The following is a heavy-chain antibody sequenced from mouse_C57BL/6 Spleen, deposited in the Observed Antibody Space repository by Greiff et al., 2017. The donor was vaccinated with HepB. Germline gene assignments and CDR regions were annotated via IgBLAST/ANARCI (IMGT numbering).Heavy chain of an antibody. D-gene: IGHD1-1*01. CDR1: GYTVTSYW. CDR2: IYPSDSET. V-gene: IGHV1-61*01. CDR3: ARSNESGSSYLAC. Sequence: QVQLQPPGAELVRPGSSVKLSCKASGYTVTSYWMDWVKQRPGQGLEWIGNIYPSDSETHYNQKFKDKATLTVDKYSSTAYMQLSCLTCEDSAVYYWARSNESGSSYLACWGRGTRGTVSA. J-gene: IGHJ3*01.